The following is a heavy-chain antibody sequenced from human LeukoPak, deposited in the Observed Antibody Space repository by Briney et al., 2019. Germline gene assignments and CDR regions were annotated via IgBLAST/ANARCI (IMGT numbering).Heavy chain of an antibody. CDR3: AKGLGQWELLEAFDI. CDR1: GFTFSSFS. D-gene: IGHD1-26*01. V-gene: IGHV3-48*01. J-gene: IGHJ3*02. CDR2: ISSSGSTI. Sequence: GSLRLSCAASGFTFSSFSMNWVRQAPGKGLEWVSYISSSGSTIYYADSVKGRFTISRDNAKNSLYLQMNSLRAEDTAVYYCAKGLGQWELLEAFDIWGQGTMVTVSS.